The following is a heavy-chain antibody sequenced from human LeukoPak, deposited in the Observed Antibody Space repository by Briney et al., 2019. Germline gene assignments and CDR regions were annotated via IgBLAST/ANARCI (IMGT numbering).Heavy chain of an antibody. CDR1: GGSISSGSHY. CDR2: IYGNGRT. J-gene: IGHJ4*02. Sequence: SETLSLTCTVSGGSISSGSHYWSWIRQPAGKGLEWIGRIYGNGRTDYNPSLKSRVTMSVDTSKNQFSLNLSSVTAADTAFYYCARDPAMGLGIDYWGQGTLVTVSS. V-gene: IGHV4-61*02. CDR3: ARDPAMGLGIDY. D-gene: IGHD5-18*01.